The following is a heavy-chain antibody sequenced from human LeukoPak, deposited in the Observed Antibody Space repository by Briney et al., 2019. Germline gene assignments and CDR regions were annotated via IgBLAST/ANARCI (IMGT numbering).Heavy chain of an antibody. V-gene: IGHV7-4-1*02. Sequence: GASVTVSCTASGYTFTNYAMNWVRQAPGQGLEWMGWIHPSTGNPTYAQGFTGRFVFSLDTSVSTTYLQISSLQAEDTAVYYCARAFQSLGGLSLPDYWGQGTLVTVSS. J-gene: IGHJ4*02. CDR3: ARAFQSLGGLSLPDY. D-gene: IGHD3-16*02. CDR1: GYTFTNYA. CDR2: IHPSTGNP.